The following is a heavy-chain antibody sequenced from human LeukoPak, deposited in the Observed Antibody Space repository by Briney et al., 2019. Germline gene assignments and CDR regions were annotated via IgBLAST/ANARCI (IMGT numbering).Heavy chain of an antibody. Sequence: GVSVRLSCTASGFTFSSYAMSWVRQAPGKGWEGVSGISAGGDSTDYADSVKGRFTISRDNSRNNLYLQMNSLRLEDAAVYYCAKGNTGVPLRFLEWLSPVDPWGQGPLVTVPS. V-gene: IGHV3-23*01. CDR1: GFTFSSYA. CDR2: ISAGGDST. CDR3: AKGNTGVPLRFLEWLSPVDP. J-gene: IGHJ5*02. D-gene: IGHD3-3*01.